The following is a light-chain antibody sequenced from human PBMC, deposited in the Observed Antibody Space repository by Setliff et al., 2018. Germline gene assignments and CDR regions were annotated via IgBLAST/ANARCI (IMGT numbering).Light chain of an antibody. CDR2: DVT. Sequence: QSVLTQPPSVSGSRGQSVTISCTGTSSDVGNYNRVSWYQQPPGTAPKLMIYDVTNRPSGVPDRFSGSKSGNTASLTISGLRAEDEADYYCSSYTSSNTDVFGSGTKVTVL. J-gene: IGLJ1*01. V-gene: IGLV2-18*02. CDR1: SSDVGNYNR. CDR3: SSYTSSNTDV.